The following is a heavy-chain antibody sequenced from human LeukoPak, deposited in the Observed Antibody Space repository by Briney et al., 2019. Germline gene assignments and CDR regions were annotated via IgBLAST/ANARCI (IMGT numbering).Heavy chain of an antibody. V-gene: IGHV5-10-1*01. D-gene: IGHD3-10*02. Sequence: GESLKISCKGSGYSFTSYWIGWVRQMPGRGLEWMGRIHPSDSYTNYSPSFQGHVTISADKSISTAYLQWSSLKASDTAMYYCARVGVFGELLLDYWGQGILVTVSS. CDR2: IHPSDSYT. J-gene: IGHJ4*02. CDR1: GYSFTSYW. CDR3: ARVGVFGELLLDY.